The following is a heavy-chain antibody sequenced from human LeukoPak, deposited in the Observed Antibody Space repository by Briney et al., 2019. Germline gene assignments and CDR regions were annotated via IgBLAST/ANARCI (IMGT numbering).Heavy chain of an antibody. CDR3: ARENGYRLDY. Sequence: GGSLRLSCAASGFMCSAYAMNWVRQAPGKGLEWISYISSSSSNIYYADSVKGRFTISRDNARNSLYLQINSLRVDDTAVYFCARENGYRLDYWGQGSLVTVSS. CDR2: ISSSSSNI. CDR1: GFMCSAYA. D-gene: IGHD5-18*01. V-gene: IGHV3-48*04. J-gene: IGHJ4*02.